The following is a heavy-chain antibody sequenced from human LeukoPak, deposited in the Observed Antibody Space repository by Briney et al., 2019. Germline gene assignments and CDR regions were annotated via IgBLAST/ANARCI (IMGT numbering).Heavy chain of an antibody. Sequence: SETLSLTCTVSGGSISSYYWSWFRQPPGKGLEWIGYIYYSGSTNYNPSLKSRVTISVDTSKNQFSLKLSSVTAADTAVYYCARDQSRLDIWGQGTMVTVSS. CDR1: GGSISSYY. CDR2: IYYSGST. J-gene: IGHJ3*02. V-gene: IGHV4-59*01. CDR3: ARDQSRLDI.